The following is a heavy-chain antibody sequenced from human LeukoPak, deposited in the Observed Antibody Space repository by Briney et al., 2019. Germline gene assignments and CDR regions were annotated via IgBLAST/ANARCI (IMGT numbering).Heavy chain of an antibody. V-gene: IGHV1-69-2*01. CDR3: ATVYTASASYYFDY. CDR2: VDPEDGET. D-gene: IGHD5-18*01. Sequence: ASVKVSCKVSGYTFTDYYMHWVQQAPGKGREWMGLVDPEDGETIYAEKFQGRVTITADTSTDTAYMELSSLISEDTAVYYCATVYTASASYYFDYWGQGTLVTVSS. CDR1: GYTFTDYY. J-gene: IGHJ4*02.